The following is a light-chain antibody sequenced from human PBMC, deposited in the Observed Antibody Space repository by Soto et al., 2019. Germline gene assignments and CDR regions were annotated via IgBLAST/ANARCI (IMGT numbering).Light chain of an antibody. CDR1: QSISNY. Sequence: DIQMTQSPSSLSASVGDRVTVTCRASQSISNYLNWYQQKPGEAPKLLIYAASSLQSGVPSRFSGSGSGTDFTLTISSLQPEDFATYYCQQTYSIPPYTFGQGTKVHIK. J-gene: IGKJ2*01. CDR2: AAS. CDR3: QQTYSIPPYT. V-gene: IGKV1-39*01.